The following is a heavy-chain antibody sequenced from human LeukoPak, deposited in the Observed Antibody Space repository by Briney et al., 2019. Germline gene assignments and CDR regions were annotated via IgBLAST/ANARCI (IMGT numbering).Heavy chain of an antibody. CDR3: AKDGYGSGSSNYFDY. Sequence: PGRSLRLSCAASGFTFSSYGMHWVRQAPGKGLEWVAVISYDGSNKYYADSVKGRFTISRDNSKNTLYLQMNSLRAEDTAVYYCAKDGYGSGSSNYFDYWGQGTLVTVFS. D-gene: IGHD3-10*01. CDR2: ISYDGSNK. J-gene: IGHJ4*02. CDR1: GFTFSSYG. V-gene: IGHV3-30*18.